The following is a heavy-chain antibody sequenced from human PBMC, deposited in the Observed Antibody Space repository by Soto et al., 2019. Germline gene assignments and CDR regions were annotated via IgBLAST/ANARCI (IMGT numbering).Heavy chain of an antibody. J-gene: IGHJ4*02. CDR3: ARWAWDY. V-gene: IGHV3-66*01. CDR1: GFVITTNY. CDR2: IYSNGGT. Sequence: GETLRLSCAASGFVITTNYMSWVRLAPGKGLELVSVIYSNGGTKYAESVKGIFTISRDSSMNMVFLQMNSLRVEDTAVYYCARWAWDYWGQGALVTVSS.